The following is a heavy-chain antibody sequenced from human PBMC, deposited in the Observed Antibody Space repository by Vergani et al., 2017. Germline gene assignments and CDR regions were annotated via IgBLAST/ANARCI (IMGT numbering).Heavy chain of an antibody. CDR2: INRGSTT. CDR3: AKEGRSDITPFVAD. V-gene: IGHV3-23*01. J-gene: IGHJ4*02. CDR1: GFTFRSDA. Sequence: EVQLLESGGGLVQPGGSLRVSCAASGFTFRSDAMSWVRQAPGKGLEWVAAINRGSTTYYADSVKGRFTISRDNSKNTVFLQRNSLRAEDTAVYYCAKEGRSDITPFVADWGQGTLVTVSS. D-gene: IGHD1-14*01.